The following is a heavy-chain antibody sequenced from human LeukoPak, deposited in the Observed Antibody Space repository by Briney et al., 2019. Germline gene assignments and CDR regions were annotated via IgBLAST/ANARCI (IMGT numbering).Heavy chain of an antibody. Sequence: GESLKISCKGSGYRFTSYWIGGAGQMPGKGLEWREIIYPGDSNTRYSPSFQGQVTISADKSISTAYLQWSSLKASDTAMYYCAGWAVTTFNDAFDIWGQGTMVTVSS. J-gene: IGHJ3*02. CDR3: AGWAVTTFNDAFDI. CDR1: GYRFTSYW. V-gene: IGHV5-51*01. CDR2: IYPGDSNT. D-gene: IGHD4-17*01.